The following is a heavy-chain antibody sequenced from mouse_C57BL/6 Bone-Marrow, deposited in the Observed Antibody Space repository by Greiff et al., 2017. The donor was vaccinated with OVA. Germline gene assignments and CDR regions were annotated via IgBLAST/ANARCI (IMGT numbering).Heavy chain of an antibody. D-gene: IGHD2-4*01. CDR2: ISDGGSCT. CDR3: ASDCGPGY. J-gene: IGHJ3*01. CDR1: GFTFSSYA. Sequence: EVMLVESGAGLVKPGGSLKLSCAASGFTFSSYAMSWVRQTPEKRLEWVATISDGGSCTYYPENVKGRATLSRDNAKNNPYLQMSHLKSEDTAMYYCASDCGPGYWGQGTLVTVSA. V-gene: IGHV5-4*03.